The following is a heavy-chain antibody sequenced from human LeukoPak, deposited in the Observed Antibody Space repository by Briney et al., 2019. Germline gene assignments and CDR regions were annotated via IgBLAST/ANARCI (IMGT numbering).Heavy chain of an antibody. CDR2: ISGSGGST. CDR3: ATHTDWNYFHY. D-gene: IGHD3/OR15-3a*01. J-gene: IGHJ4*02. CDR1: GFTFSSYA. V-gene: IGHV3-23*01. Sequence: GGSLRLSCAASGFTFSSYAMSWVRQAPGKGLEWVSAISGSGGSTYYADSVKGRFTISRDNSKNTLYLQMNSLRAEDTAVYYCATHTDWNYFHYWGQGTLVTVSS.